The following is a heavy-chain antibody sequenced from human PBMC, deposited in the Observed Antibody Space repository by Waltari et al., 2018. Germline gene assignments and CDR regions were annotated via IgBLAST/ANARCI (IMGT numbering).Heavy chain of an antibody. V-gene: IGHV4-61*02. CDR2: IYTSGST. CDR3: ARAAAAGTKAYYYYMDV. CDR1: GGSISSGSYY. Sequence: QVQLQESGPGLVKPSQTLSLTCTVSGGSISSGSYYWSWIRQPAGKGLEWIGRIYTSGSTNYNPSLKSRVTISVDTSKNQFSLKLSSVTAADTAVYYCARAAAAGTKAYYYYMDVWGKGTTVTVSS. J-gene: IGHJ6*03. D-gene: IGHD6-13*01.